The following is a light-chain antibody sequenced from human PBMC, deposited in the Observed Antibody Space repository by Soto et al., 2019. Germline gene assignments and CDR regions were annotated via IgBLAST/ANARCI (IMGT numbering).Light chain of an antibody. J-gene: IGLJ1*01. V-gene: IGLV2-14*03. CDR3: SSYTSSSTYA. CDR2: DVS. CDR1: SSDVGSYNY. Sequence: QSALTQPASVSGSPGQSITISCTGTSSDVGSYNYVPWYQQHPGKAPKLMIFDVSNRPSGVSNRFSGSKSDNTASLTISGLQAEDEADYYCSSYTSSSTYAFGTGTKLTVL.